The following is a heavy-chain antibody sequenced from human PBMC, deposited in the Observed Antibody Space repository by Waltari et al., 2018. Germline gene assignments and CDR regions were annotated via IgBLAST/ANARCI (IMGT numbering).Heavy chain of an antibody. CDR2: ISAYNGNT. Sequence: QVQLVQSGAEVKKPGASVKVSCKASGYTFTSYGISWVRQAPGQGLEWMGWISAYNGNTNYAQKLQGRVTMTTDTSTRPAYMELRSLRSDDTAVYYCARDAQPHYYDSSGGGAFDIWGQGTMVTVSS. V-gene: IGHV1-18*01. CDR3: ARDAQPHYYDSSGGGAFDI. CDR1: GYTFTSYG. D-gene: IGHD3-22*01. J-gene: IGHJ3*02.